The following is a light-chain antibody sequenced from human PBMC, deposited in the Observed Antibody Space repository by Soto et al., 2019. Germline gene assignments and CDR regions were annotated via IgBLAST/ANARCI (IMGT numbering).Light chain of an antibody. CDR1: ESVSSS. V-gene: IGKV3-15*01. CDR2: GAS. J-gene: IGKJ1*01. Sequence: EIVMTQSPATLSVSPGERVTLSCRASESVSSSIAWYQQRTGQAPRLLIYGASTRATGIPARFSGSGSGTEFTLTISSLQSEDFAIYYCQQYNKWRTFGQGTKV. CDR3: QQYNKWRT.